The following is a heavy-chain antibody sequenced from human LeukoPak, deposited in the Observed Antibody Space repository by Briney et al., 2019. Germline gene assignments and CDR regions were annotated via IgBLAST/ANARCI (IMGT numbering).Heavy chain of an antibody. J-gene: IGHJ6*02. D-gene: IGHD2-15*01. CDR3: AIETNIAASRGLDV. V-gene: IGHV1-18*01. CDR1: GYNFPSYG. CDR2: IRPHTGET. Sequence: ASVKVSCKASGYNFPSYGINWVRQAPGQGLEWMGWIRPHTGETNSAQRFQDRVTMTTDTSTTKAYMELRSLRFDDTAVYYCAIETNIAASRGLDVWGQGTTVTVSS.